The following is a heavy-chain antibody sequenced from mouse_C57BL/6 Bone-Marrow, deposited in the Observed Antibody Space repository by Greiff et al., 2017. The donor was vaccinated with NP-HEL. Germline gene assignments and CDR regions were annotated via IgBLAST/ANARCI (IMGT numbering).Heavy chain of an antibody. D-gene: IGHD3-2*02. J-gene: IGHJ3*01. Sequence: EVQVVESGPGLVKPSQSLSLTCSVTGYSITSGYYWNWIRQFPGNKLEWMGYISYDGSNNYNPSLKNRISITRDTSKNQFFLKLNSVTTEDTATYYCARETAQAPWFAYWGQGTLVTVSA. CDR1: GYSITSGYY. CDR2: ISYDGSN. V-gene: IGHV3-6*01. CDR3: ARETAQAPWFAY.